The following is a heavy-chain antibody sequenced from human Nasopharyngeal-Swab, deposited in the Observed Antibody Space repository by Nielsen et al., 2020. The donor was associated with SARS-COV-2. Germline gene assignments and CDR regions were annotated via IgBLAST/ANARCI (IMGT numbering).Heavy chain of an antibody. D-gene: IGHD6-19*01. J-gene: IGHJ2*01. CDR3: ARELHSSGWGTPHWYFDL. Sequence: WVRQAPGQGLEWMGINNPSGGSTSSAQKFQGRVTMTRDTSTSTVYMELSSLRSEDTAVYYCARELHSSGWGTPHWYFDLWGRGTLVTVSS. V-gene: IGHV1-46*01. CDR2: NNPSGGST.